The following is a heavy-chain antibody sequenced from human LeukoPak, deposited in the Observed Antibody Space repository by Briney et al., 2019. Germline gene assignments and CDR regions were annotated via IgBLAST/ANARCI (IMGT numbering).Heavy chain of an antibody. V-gene: IGHV4-4*07. D-gene: IGHD1-26*01. CDR1: GNSFGDYY. CDR3: ARGGSGSTRAFDY. J-gene: IGHJ4*02. Sequence: SETLSLTCTVSGNSFGDYYWSWIRQPAGKGLEWIGRIYTSGSTTYNPSLKSRVTMSVDTSKSQFSLNLMSVTAADTAVYYCARGGSGSTRAFDYWGQGTLVTVSS. CDR2: IYTSGST.